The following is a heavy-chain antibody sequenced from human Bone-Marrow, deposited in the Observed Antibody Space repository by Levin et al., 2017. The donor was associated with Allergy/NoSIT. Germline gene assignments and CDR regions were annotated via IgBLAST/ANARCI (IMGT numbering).Heavy chain of an antibody. CDR1: GFSLSNGRLG. Sequence: SGPTLVKPTETLTLTCSVSGFSLSNGRLGVTWIRQPPGKALEWVAQIFPNDEKSYSPSLRSRLSISKGTSKSQVVLTMTNMDPVDTATFFCARIRKAYDFWSGYPTGIDDYYLDVWGEGTTVIVSS. CDR3: ARIRKAYDFWSGYPTGIDDYYLDV. D-gene: IGHD3-3*01. CDR2: IFPNDEK. V-gene: IGHV2-26*02. J-gene: IGHJ6*03.